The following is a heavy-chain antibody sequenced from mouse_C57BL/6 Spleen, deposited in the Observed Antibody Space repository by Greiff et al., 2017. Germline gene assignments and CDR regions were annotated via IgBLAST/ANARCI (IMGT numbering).Heavy chain of an antibody. CDR3: ARTTVVPREFDY. J-gene: IGHJ2*01. D-gene: IGHD1-1*01. CDR1: GYTFTSYW. CDR2: IYPGSGST. Sequence: QVHVKQPGAELVKPGASVKMSCKASGYTFTSYWITWVKQRPGQGLEWIGDIYPGSGSTNYNEKFKSKATLTVDTSSSTAYMQLSSLTSEDSAVYYCARTTVVPREFDYWGQGTTLTVSS. V-gene: IGHV1-55*01.